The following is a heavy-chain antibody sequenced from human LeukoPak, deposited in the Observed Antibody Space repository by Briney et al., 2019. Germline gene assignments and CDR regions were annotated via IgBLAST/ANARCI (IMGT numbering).Heavy chain of an antibody. CDR1: GGSISSGGYY. Sequence: SQTLSLTCTVSGGSISSGGYYWSWIRQHPGKGLEWIGYIYYSGSTYYNPSLKSRVTISVDTSKNQFSLKLSSVTAADTAVYYCARGPVVPAAITWFDPWGQGTLVTVSS. J-gene: IGHJ5*02. V-gene: IGHV4-31*03. CDR3: ARGPVVPAAITWFDP. CDR2: IYYSGST. D-gene: IGHD2-2*02.